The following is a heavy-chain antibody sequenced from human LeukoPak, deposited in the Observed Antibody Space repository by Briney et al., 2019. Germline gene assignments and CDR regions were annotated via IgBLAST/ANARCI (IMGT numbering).Heavy chain of an antibody. Sequence: SETLSLTCTVSGGSISSYYWSWIRQPPGKGREWIGYIYYSGSTNYNPSLKSRVTISVDTSKNQFSLKLSSVTAADTAVYYCARGKHYDSSGYYYDYWGQGTLVTVSS. V-gene: IGHV4-59*01. D-gene: IGHD3-22*01. CDR3: ARGKHYDSSGYYYDY. CDR1: GGSISSYY. J-gene: IGHJ4*02. CDR2: IYYSGST.